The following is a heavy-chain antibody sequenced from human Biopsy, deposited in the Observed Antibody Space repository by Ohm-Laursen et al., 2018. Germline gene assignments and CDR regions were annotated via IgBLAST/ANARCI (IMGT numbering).Heavy chain of an antibody. Sequence: PGTLSLTCRVSGDSVTKYYWSWIRQPPGKGLEWIGHIYYSVMTNYNPSLQSRVSISVDTSRNQVSLTLRSVTAADTAVYYCARATNSTGWPYYYFYGMDVWGQGTTVTVSS. CDR3: ARATNSTGWPYYYFYGMDV. CDR1: GDSVTKYY. J-gene: IGHJ6*02. V-gene: IGHV4-59*02. D-gene: IGHD2/OR15-2a*01. CDR2: IYYSVMT.